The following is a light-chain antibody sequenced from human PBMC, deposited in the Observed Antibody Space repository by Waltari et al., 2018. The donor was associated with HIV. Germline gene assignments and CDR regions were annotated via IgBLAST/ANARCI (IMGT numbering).Light chain of an antibody. CDR1: SNDVGGYQY. V-gene: IGLV2-8*01. J-gene: IGLJ2*01. Sequence: QSALTQPPSASGSPGQSVTISCTRTSNDVGGYQYVPCYQQHPGKPPKLMIYEVRERPSGVPERFSGSKSGNTASLTVSGLQAEDEADYYCSSYSGGNNFDVVFGGGTKLTVL. CDR2: EVR. CDR3: SSYSGGNNFDVV.